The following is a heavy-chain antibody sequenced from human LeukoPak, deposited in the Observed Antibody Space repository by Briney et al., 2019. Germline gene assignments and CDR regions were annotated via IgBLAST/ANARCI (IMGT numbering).Heavy chain of an antibody. CDR2: IYPGDSDT. V-gene: IGHV5-51*01. CDR3: ARRVSVGFDP. J-gene: IGHJ5*02. Sequence: GVGLNISCKGSGYSFTIYWIRWARPMRRQGLEWMGIIYPGDSDTRYSPSFQGQITISADKSISTAYMQWSSLKASDTAMYYCARRVSVGFDPWGQGTLVTVSS. CDR1: GYSFTIYW. D-gene: IGHD6-19*01.